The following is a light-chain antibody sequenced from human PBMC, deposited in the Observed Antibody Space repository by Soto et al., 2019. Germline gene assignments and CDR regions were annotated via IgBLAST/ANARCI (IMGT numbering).Light chain of an antibody. CDR3: SSYAGRTLYV. CDR1: SSDVGGYDY. J-gene: IGLJ1*01. Sequence: QSVLTQPPSASRSPGQSVTISCTGTSSDVGGYDYVSWYQKRPGKAPKLLIHEVTKRPSGVPDRFSGSKSGNTASLTVSGLQAEDEAEYYCSSYAGRTLYVFGTGTKLTVL. CDR2: EVT. V-gene: IGLV2-8*02.